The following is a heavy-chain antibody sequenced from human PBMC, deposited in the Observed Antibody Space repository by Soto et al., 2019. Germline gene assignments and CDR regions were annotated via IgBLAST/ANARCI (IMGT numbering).Heavy chain of an antibody. J-gene: IGHJ5*02. Sequence: GGSLRLSCAASGLTFSRYWMHWVRHAPGKGLVWVSHINTDGSNTNYADSVKGRFTISRDNAKSTLFLQMNSLRDEDTAVYYCAREFCSGGNCYTYYFDPWGQGIPVTVSS. CDR3: AREFCSGGNCYTYYFDP. CDR1: GLTFSRYW. CDR2: INTDGSNT. V-gene: IGHV3-74*01. D-gene: IGHD2-15*01.